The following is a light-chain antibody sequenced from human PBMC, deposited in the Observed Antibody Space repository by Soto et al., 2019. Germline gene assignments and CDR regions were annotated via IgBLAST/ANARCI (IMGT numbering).Light chain of an antibody. CDR1: SSDVGGYNS. CDR3: SSFTRSITYV. V-gene: IGLV2-14*01. CDR2: DVT. Sequence: QSVLTQPASVSGSPGQSITISCTGTSSDVGGYNSVSWYRQDPGKAPKLIIYDVTYRPSGVSNRFSGSKSGNTASLTISGLQSEVEAEYHCSSFTRSITYVCGTGTKVTVL. J-gene: IGLJ1*01.